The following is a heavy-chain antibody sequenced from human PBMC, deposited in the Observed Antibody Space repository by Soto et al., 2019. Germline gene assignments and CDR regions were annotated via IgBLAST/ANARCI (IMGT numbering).Heavy chain of an antibody. Sequence: QVQLVQSGAEVKKPGSSVKVSCKASGGTFSSYAISWVRQAPGQGLEWMGGIIPIFGTANYAQKFQGRVTITADKSTSTAYMELSSLRSEDTAVYYRARDQGIAVAGRTGAAFDIWGQGTMVTVSS. CDR3: ARDQGIAVAGRTGAAFDI. D-gene: IGHD6-19*01. CDR1: GGTFSSYA. J-gene: IGHJ3*02. CDR2: IIPIFGTA. V-gene: IGHV1-69*06.